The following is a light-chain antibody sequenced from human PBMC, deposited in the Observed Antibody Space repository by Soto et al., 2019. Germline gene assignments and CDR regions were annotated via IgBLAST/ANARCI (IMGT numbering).Light chain of an antibody. CDR2: AAS. CDR1: QGINRF. V-gene: IGKV1-9*01. CDR3: QQLKSNLIT. J-gene: IGKJ5*01. Sequence: DVQLTQYTPFLSASVGDRVTITCRASQGINRFLAWYQQKPGKAPKLLIYAASTLQSGVPSRFSGSGSGTEFTLTISSLQPEDFATYYCQQLKSNLITFGQGTLPEIK.